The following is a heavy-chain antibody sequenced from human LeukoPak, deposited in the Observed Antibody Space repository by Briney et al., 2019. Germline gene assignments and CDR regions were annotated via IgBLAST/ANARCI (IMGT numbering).Heavy chain of an antibody. V-gene: IGHV3-23*01. CDR3: AKGGYSSGWYWVF. Sequence: GGSLRLSCVASGFTFSSYAMSWVRQAPGKGLEWVSGISGSGGSTNYADSVKGRFTISRDNSKNTLYLQMNSRRAEDTAVYHCAKGGYSSGWYWVFWGQGTLVTVSS. J-gene: IGHJ4*02. CDR2: ISGSGGST. CDR1: GFTFSSYA. D-gene: IGHD6-19*01.